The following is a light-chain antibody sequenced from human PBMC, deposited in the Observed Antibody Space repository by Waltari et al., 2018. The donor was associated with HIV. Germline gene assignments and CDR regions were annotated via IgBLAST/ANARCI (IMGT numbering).Light chain of an antibody. J-gene: IGLJ2*01. CDR2: EVS. Sequence: SALTQPASVSGFPGQSITISCPGSSSAVGGYNCVSWYQQFPGKAPKLLIFEVSNRPSGVSDRFSGSKSGNTASLTISGLQAEDEADYYCNSYATSNIVVFGGGTKVTVL. V-gene: IGLV2-14*01. CDR1: SSAVGGYNC. CDR3: NSYATSNIVV.